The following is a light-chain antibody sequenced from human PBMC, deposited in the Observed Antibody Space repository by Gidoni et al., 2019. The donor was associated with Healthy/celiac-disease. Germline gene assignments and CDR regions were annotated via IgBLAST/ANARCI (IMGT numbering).Light chain of an antibody. Sequence: QSVLTQPPSVSGPPGQRVTISCTGSSSNIRAGYDVHWYQQLPGTAPKLLIYGNSNRPSGVPDRFSGSKSGTSASLAITGLQAEDEADYYCQSYDSSLSGPNWVFGGGTKLTVL. J-gene: IGLJ3*02. CDR2: GNS. CDR3: QSYDSSLSGPNWV. CDR1: SSNIRAGYD. V-gene: IGLV1-40*01.